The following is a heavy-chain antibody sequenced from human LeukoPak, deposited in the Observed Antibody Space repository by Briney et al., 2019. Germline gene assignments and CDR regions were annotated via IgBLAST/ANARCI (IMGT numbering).Heavy chain of an antibody. CDR1: GFTVSSNY. CDR3: ARDFSRVSEY. V-gene: IGHV3-53*01. J-gene: IGHJ4*02. D-gene: IGHD6-13*01. CDR2: IYSGGST. Sequence: GGSLRLSCAASGFTVSSNYMSWVRQAPGKGLEWVSVIYSGGSTYYADSVKGRFTISRDNAKNSLYLQMNSLRAEDTALYYCARDFSRVSEYWGQGTLVTVSS.